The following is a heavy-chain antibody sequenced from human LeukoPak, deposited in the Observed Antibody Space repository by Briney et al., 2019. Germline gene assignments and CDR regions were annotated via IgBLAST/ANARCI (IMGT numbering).Heavy chain of an antibody. J-gene: IGHJ4*02. V-gene: IGHV3-30*02. Sequence: PGGSLRLSCAASGFTFSSYGMHWVRQAPGKGLEWVAFIRHDGSNKYYADSVKGRVTISRDNSKNTLYLQMNSLRAEDTAVYYCANAPADYGDYNWGQGTLVTVSS. CDR2: IRHDGSNK. D-gene: IGHD4-17*01. CDR3: ANAPADYGDYN. CDR1: GFTFSSYG.